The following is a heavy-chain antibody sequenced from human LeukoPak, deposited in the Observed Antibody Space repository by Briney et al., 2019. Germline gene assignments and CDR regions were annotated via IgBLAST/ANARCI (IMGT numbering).Heavy chain of an antibody. CDR3: AREGWPPLGYSSSPPDY. Sequence: GGSLRLSCAASGFTFSSYWMHWVRQAPGKGLVWVSRINSDGSSTSYADSVKGRFTISRDNAKNTLYLQMNSLRAEDTAVYYCAREGWPPLGYSSSPPDYWAQGPLVPASP. J-gene: IGHJ4*02. CDR2: INSDGSST. D-gene: IGHD6-19*01. V-gene: IGHV3-74*01. CDR1: GFTFSSYW.